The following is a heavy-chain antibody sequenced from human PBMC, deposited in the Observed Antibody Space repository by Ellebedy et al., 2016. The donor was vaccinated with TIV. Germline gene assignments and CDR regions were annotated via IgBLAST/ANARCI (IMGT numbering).Heavy chain of an antibody. CDR3: ASNGDKGY. V-gene: IGHV3-7*03. D-gene: IGHD4-23*01. J-gene: IGHJ4*02. CDR1: GFKFNNYW. Sequence: GGSLRLXCVASGFKFNNYWMDWVRQAPGRGLEWVANMKQDGGEIYYGDSVKGRFTISRDNAKNSLYLEMNSLRAEDTAVYYCASNGDKGYWGQGTLVTVSS. CDR2: MKQDGGEI.